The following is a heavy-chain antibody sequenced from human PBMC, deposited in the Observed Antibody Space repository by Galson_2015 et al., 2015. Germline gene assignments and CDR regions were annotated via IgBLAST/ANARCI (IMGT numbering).Heavy chain of an antibody. Sequence: SEPLSLTCTVSGGSISSSSYYWGWIRQPPGKGLEWIGYIYYSGSTNYNPSLKSRVTISVDTSKNQFSLKLSSVTAADAAVYYCAGMYYDFWSGYSSYFDYWGQGTLVTVSS. CDR1: GGSISSSSYY. CDR3: AGMYYDFWSGYSSYFDY. V-gene: IGHV4-61*05. CDR2: IYYSGST. D-gene: IGHD3-3*01. J-gene: IGHJ4*02.